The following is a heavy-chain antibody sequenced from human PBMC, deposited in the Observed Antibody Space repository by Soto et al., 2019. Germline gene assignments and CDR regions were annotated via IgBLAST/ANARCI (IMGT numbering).Heavy chain of an antibody. J-gene: IGHJ3*02. CDR2: ISAYNGNT. D-gene: IGHD1-1*01. V-gene: IGHV1-18*01. CDR3: GGRGGGERRPVGAFDI. Sequence: QVQLVQSGAEVKKPGASVKVSCKASGYTFTSYGISWVRQAPGQGLEWMGWISAYNGNTNYAQKLQGRVTMTTDTPPGKASGELGSRGSADRAVISCGGRGGGERRPVGAFDIWGQGTMVTVSS. CDR1: GYTFTSYG.